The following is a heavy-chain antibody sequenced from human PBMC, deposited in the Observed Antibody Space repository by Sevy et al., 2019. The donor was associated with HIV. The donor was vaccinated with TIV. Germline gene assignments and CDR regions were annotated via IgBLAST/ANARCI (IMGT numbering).Heavy chain of an antibody. Sequence: GGSLRLSCSASGFTFSGSALHWVRQAPGKGLEYVSVISSSGSGTYYAESVKGRFTISRDNSKNTLYLQMRRLRTEDTAVYYCVKDSIFYDSSSGYRPFYYYGMGVWGQGTSVTVSS. CDR1: GFTFSGSA. CDR3: VKDSIFYDSSSGYRPFYYYGMGV. D-gene: IGHD3-3*01. CDR2: ISSSGSGT. V-gene: IGHV3-64D*09. J-gene: IGHJ6*02.